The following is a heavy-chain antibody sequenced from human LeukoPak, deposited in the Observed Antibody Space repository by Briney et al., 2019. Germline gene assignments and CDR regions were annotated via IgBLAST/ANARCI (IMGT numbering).Heavy chain of an antibody. D-gene: IGHD2-15*01. V-gene: IGHV3-48*04. CDR2: ISSSSSTI. J-gene: IGHJ3*02. CDR1: GFTFSSHN. Sequence: GGSLRLSCAASGFTFSSHNMDWVRQAPGKGLEWISYISSSSSTIYYADSVKGRFTISRDNAKNSLYLQMNSLRAEDTALYYCAKDISGGGRTNDAFDIWGQGTMVTVSS. CDR3: AKDISGGGRTNDAFDI.